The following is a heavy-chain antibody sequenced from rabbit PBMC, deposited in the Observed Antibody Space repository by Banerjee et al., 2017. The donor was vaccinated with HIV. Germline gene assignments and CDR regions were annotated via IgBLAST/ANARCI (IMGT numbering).Heavy chain of an antibody. V-gene: IGHV1S45*01. J-gene: IGHJ4*01. D-gene: IGHD4-1*01. Sequence: QEQLEESGGGLVQPEGSLTLTCKASGFDFSSDAMCWVRQAPGKGLEWIACINSSSRNAVYANWATGRFTISKTSSTTVTLQMTSLTAADTATYLCARDLAGVIGWNFNLWGPGTLVTVS. CDR3: ARDLAGVIGWNFNL. CDR2: INSSSRNA. CDR1: GFDFSSDA.